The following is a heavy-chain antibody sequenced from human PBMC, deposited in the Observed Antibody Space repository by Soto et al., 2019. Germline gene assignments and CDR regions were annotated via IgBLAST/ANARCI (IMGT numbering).Heavy chain of an antibody. V-gene: IGHV1-3*01. J-gene: IGHJ2*01. Sequence: QVQLVQSGAEGKKPGASVKVSCKASGYTFTSYAMHWVRQAPGQRLEWMGWINAGNGNTKYSQKFQGRVTITRDTSASTAYMELSSLRSEDTAVYYCARSSSVGFWSGMRKRYFYLWGRGTLVTVSS. CDR3: ARSSSVGFWSGMRKRYFYL. CDR2: INAGNGNT. D-gene: IGHD3-3*01. CDR1: GYTFTSYA.